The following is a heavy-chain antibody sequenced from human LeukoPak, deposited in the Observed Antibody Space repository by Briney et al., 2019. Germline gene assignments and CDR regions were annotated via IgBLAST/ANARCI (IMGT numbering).Heavy chain of an antibody. J-gene: IGHJ4*02. CDR3: ARAEQPYYYDSSGQRLYFDY. CDR1: GYTFTSYG. CDR2: IIPILGIA. V-gene: IGHV1-69*04. D-gene: IGHD3-22*01. Sequence: GASVKVSCKASGYTFTSYGISWVRQAPGQGLEWMGRIIPILGIANYAQKFQGRVTITADKSTSTAYMELSSLRSEDTAVYYCARAEQPYYYDSSGQRLYFDYWGQGTLVTVSS.